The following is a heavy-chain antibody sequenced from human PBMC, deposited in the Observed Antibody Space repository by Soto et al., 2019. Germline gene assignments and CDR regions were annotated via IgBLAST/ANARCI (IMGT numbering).Heavy chain of an antibody. CDR3: ARDAPGYYYGSGSYLDY. Sequence: QVQLVEAGGGVVQPGRSLRLSCAASGFTFSSYGMHWVRQAPGKGLVWVAVIWYDGSNKYYADSVKVRFTISRDNSKNTLYLQMNRLKAEDTAVYYCARDAPGYYYGSGSYLDYWGQGTLVTVSS. J-gene: IGHJ4*02. CDR2: IWYDGSNK. CDR1: GFTFSSYG. V-gene: IGHV3-33*01. D-gene: IGHD3-10*01.